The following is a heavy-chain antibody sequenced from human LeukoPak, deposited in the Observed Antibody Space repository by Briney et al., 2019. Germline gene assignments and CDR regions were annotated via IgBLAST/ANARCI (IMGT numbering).Heavy chain of an antibody. D-gene: IGHD3-16*01. V-gene: IGHV3-21*01. J-gene: IGHJ3*02. Sequence: GGSLRPSCAASGFTFSSYSMNWVRQAPGKGLGWVSSISSSGSYIFYADSVKGRFTISRDNAKNSLSLQMNSLRAEDTAVYFCARADLINDAFDIWGQGTMVTVSS. CDR1: GFTFSSYS. CDR2: ISSSGSYI. CDR3: ARADLINDAFDI.